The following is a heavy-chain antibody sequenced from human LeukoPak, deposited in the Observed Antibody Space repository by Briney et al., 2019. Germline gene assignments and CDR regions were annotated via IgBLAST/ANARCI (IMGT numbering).Heavy chain of an antibody. J-gene: IGHJ4*02. CDR3: ARDPPSSPYYYDSSGYYPFDY. CDR2: INPNSGGT. CDR1: GYTFTGYY. Sequence: ASVKVSCKASGYTFTGYYMHWVRQAPGQGLEWMGRINPNSGGTNYAQKFQGRVTMTRDTSISTAYMELSRLRSDDTAVYYCARDPPSSPYYYDSSGYYPFDYWGQGTLVTVSS. V-gene: IGHV1-2*06. D-gene: IGHD3-22*01.